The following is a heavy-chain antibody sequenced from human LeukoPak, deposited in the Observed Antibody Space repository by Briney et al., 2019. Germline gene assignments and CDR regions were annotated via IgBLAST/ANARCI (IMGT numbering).Heavy chain of an antibody. CDR2: ISSSGSTI. Sequence: GGSLRLSCAASGFTSSDYYMSWIRQAPGKGLEWVSYISSSGSTIYYADSVKGRFTISRDNAKNSLYLQMNSLRAEDTAVYYCAREAEVAGTVFDYWGQGILVTVSS. J-gene: IGHJ4*02. CDR1: GFTSSDYY. D-gene: IGHD6-19*01. V-gene: IGHV3-11*01. CDR3: AREAEVAGTVFDY.